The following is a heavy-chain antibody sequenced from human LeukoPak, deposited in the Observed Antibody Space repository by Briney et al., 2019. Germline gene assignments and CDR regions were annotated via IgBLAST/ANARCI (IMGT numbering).Heavy chain of an antibody. V-gene: IGHV1-2*02. D-gene: IGHD1-14*01. CDR3: ARGQPSPLDY. J-gene: IGHJ4*02. CDR1: GYTFIAYY. Sequence: ASLTVSCKASGYTFIAYYLVWVRQAPGQGLEWMGWINPNTGVTNYAQKFQGRITMTRDTPISTAYMELSSLRSDVTAMYYCARGQPSPLDYWGQGTLVSVSS. CDR2: INPNTGVT.